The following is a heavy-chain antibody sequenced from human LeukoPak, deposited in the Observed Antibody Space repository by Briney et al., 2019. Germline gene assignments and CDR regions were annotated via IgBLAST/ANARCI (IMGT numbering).Heavy chain of an antibody. CDR2: IIPIFGTA. D-gene: IGHD3-22*01. V-gene: IGHV1-69*13. CDR1: GGTFSSYA. J-gene: IGHJ4*02. Sequence: ASVKVSCKASGGTFSSYAISWVRQAPGQGLEWMGGIIPIFGTANYAQKFQGRVTITPDQSTSTDYMELSSLRSEDTDVYYCAVPLYDSSGYWSEVELSLINWGKGTLVTVSS. CDR3: AVPLYDSSGYWSEVELSLIN.